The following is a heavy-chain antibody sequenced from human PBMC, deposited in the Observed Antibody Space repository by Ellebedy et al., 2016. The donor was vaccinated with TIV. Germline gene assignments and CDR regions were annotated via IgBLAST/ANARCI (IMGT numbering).Heavy chain of an antibody. D-gene: IGHD2/OR15-2a*01. CDR3: ARPNMGYYYMDA. CDR1: GYSFTNYW. CDR2: IYPGGSTT. J-gene: IGHJ6*03. Sequence: KVSCKASGYSFTNYWIAWARQMPGKGLEWMGTIYPGGSTTRYSPSFQGQVTVSADKSISTAYLQWSSLKASDTAMYYCARPNMGYYYMDAWGTGTTVSVSS. V-gene: IGHV5-51*01.